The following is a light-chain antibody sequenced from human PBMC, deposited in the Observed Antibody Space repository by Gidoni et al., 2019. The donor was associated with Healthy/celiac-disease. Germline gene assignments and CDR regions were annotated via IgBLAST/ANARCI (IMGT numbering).Light chain of an antibody. V-gene: IGKV4-1*01. Sequence: DIVMTQSPDSLAVSLGERATINCKSSQSVLYSSNNKNYLAWYQQKPGQPPKLLIYWASTRESGVPDRFSGSGSGTDFTLTIRSLQAEDVAVYYCQQYYSTLLITFGQGTRLEIK. CDR1: QSVLYSSNNKNY. J-gene: IGKJ5*01. CDR3: QQYYSTLLIT. CDR2: WAS.